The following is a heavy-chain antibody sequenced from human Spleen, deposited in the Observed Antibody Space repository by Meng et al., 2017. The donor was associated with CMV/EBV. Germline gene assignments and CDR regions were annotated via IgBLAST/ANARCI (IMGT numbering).Heavy chain of an antibody. Sequence: KVSCKGSGYSFTSYWIGWVRQMPGKGLEWMGIIYPGDSDTRYSPSFQGQVTISADKSISTAYLQWSSLKASDTAIYYCAKRISDAFDVWGQGTLVTVSS. V-gene: IGHV5-51*01. CDR1: GYSFTSYW. CDR3: AKRISDAFDV. CDR2: IYPGDSDT. J-gene: IGHJ3*01. D-gene: IGHD3-3*02.